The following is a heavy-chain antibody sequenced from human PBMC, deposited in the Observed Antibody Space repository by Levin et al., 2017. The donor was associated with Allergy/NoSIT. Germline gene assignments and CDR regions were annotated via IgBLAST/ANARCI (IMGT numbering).Heavy chain of an antibody. Sequence: GGSLRLSCAASGFTFSNAWMSWVRQAPGKGLEWVGRIKSKTDGGTTDYAAPVKGRFTISRDDSKNTLYLQMNSLKTEDTAVYYCTTAGTKYGDYPHSYYFDYWGQGTLVTVSS. CDR1: GFTFSNAW. V-gene: IGHV3-15*01. D-gene: IGHD4-17*01. CDR2: IKSKTDGGTT. J-gene: IGHJ4*02. CDR3: TTAGTKYGDYPHSYYFDY.